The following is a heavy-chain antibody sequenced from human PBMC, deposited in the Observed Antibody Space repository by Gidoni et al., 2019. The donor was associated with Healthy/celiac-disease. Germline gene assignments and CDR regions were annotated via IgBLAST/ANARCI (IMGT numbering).Heavy chain of an antibody. Sequence: QVQLVQSGAEVKKPGASVTVSCKASGYTFTSYAMHWVRQAPGQRLEWMGWINAGNGNTKYSQKFQVRVTITRDTSASTAYMELSSLRSEDTAVYYCARGLYSGYDFYYWGQGTLVTVSS. CDR3: ARGLYSGYDFYY. J-gene: IGHJ4*02. CDR2: INAGNGNT. V-gene: IGHV1-3*01. CDR1: GYTFTSYA. D-gene: IGHD5-12*01.